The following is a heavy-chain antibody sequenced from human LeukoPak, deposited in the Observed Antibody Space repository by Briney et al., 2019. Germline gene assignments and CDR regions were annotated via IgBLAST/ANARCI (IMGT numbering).Heavy chain of an antibody. CDR1: GFTFGDHA. CDR2: IRAKTFGGAS. Sequence: GRSLRLSCTASGFTFGDHAMSWVRQAPGKGLEWLSLIRAKTFGGASEYAASVKGRFTISRDDSKIIAYLQMDSLTTEDTAVYYCTRDSLYCSTSTCYGSSAIFYYYMDAWGKGTMVTVSS. CDR3: TRDSLYCSTSTCYGSSAIFYYYMDA. V-gene: IGHV3-49*04. D-gene: IGHD2-2*01. J-gene: IGHJ6*03.